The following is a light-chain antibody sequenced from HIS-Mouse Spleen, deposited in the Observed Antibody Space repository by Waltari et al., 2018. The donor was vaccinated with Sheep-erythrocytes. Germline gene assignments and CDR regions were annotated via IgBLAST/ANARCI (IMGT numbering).Light chain of an antibody. CDR1: SSVVVGYNY. Sequence: QSALTQPRSVSGSPGQSVTISCTGTSSVVVGYNYVSWYQQHPGKAPKLMIYDVSKRPSGVPDRFSGSKSGNTASLTISGLQAEDEADYYCCSYAGSYNHVFATGTKVTVL. J-gene: IGLJ1*01. CDR3: CSYAGSYNHV. CDR2: DVS. V-gene: IGLV2-11*01.